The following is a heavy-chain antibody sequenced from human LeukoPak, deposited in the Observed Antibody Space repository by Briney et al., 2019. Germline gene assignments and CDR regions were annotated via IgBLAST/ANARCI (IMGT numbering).Heavy chain of an antibody. D-gene: IGHD1-26*01. V-gene: IGHV1-69*04. Sequence: ASVKVSCKASGGTFSSYAISWVRQAPGQGLEWMGRIIPILGIANYAQKFQGRVTITADKSTSTAYMELSSLRSEDTAVYYSARVRAGATTSGAFDIWGQGTMVTVSS. CDR2: IIPILGIA. J-gene: IGHJ3*02. CDR3: ARVRAGATTSGAFDI. CDR1: GGTFSSYA.